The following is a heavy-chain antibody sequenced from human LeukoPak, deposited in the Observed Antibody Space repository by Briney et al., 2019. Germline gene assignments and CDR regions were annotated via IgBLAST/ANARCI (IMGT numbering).Heavy chain of an antibody. V-gene: IGHV3-15*01. Sequence: GGSLRLSCAASGFTFSNAWMSWVRQAPGKGLEWVGRIKSKTDGGTPDYPAPVKGRFTISRDDSKATVYLQMNSLKTEDTAVYYCTQEGFVAPAAILGNWSRGTLVTVSS. CDR2: IKSKTDGGTP. D-gene: IGHD2-2*02. CDR3: TQEGFVAPAAILGN. CDR1: GFTFSNAW. J-gene: IGHJ4*02.